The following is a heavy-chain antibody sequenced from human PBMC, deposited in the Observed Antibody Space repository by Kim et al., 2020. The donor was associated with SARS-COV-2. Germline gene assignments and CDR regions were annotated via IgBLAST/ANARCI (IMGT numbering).Heavy chain of an antibody. D-gene: IGHD3-16*01. V-gene: IGHV3-48*02. CDR2: ISSSGDTI. J-gene: IGHJ4*02. Sequence: GGSLRLSCAASGFAFSIYSINWVRQAPGKGLEWVSYISSSGDTIYYADSVKGRFTISRDNAQNSMHLQMNSLRDEDTAVYYCARGAPRWGGFDYWGRGTL. CDR3: ARGAPRWGGFDY. CDR1: GFAFSIYS.